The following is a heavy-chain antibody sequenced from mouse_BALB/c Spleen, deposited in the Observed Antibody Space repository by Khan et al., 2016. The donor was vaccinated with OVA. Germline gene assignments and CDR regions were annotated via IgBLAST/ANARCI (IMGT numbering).Heavy chain of an antibody. D-gene: IGHD1-1*02. CDR3: SRGGYGSWAY. J-gene: IGHJ3*01. V-gene: IGHV1-54*01. CDR2: TNPGNGDI. CDR1: GYAFTDYL. Sequence: VQLQESGAELARPGTSVKVSCKASGYAFTDYLIEWLQQRPGQGLEWIGLTNPGNGDIIYNEKFKGKATLTADKSSSTAYIQLSSLTSDDSAVYFCSRGGYGSWAYWGQGTLVTVSA.